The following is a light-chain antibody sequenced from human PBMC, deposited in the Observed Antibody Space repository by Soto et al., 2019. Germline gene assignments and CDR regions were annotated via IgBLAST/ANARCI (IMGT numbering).Light chain of an antibody. V-gene: IGKV4-1*01. CDR2: WAS. Sequence: EIVMTQSPDSLSVSLGERATINCKSSQTVLHDTDSRNYLSWFQQKPGQPPKLLISWASTRESGVPARFSGSGSEKALTLSLSALQAEDVAVYYCQQYYGTPPTFGQGSKLEIK. CDR3: QQYYGTPPT. CDR1: QTVLHDTDSRNY. J-gene: IGKJ2*01.